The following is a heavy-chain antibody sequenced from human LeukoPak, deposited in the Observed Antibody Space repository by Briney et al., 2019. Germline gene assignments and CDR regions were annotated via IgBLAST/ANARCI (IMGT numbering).Heavy chain of an antibody. D-gene: IGHD2-15*01. Sequence: SGTLSLTCAVSGGSITSINWWNWVRQPPGKGLEWIGETHHGGNTKYSPSLKSRLTISVDKSKNQFSLELSSVTAADTAMYYCVTFSTVVASPYDAFDIWGQGTMVTVSS. CDR1: GGSITSINW. V-gene: IGHV4-4*02. CDR2: THHGGNT. CDR3: VTFSTVVASPYDAFDI. J-gene: IGHJ3*02.